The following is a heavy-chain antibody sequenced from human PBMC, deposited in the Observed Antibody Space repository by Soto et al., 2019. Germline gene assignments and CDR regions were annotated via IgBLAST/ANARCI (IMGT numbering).Heavy chain of an antibody. V-gene: IGHV3-15*07. CDR2: INSTTDGGTT. J-gene: IGHJ3*02. CDR1: GFTFSNAW. CDR3: TTDSITILGLVIIEAFDI. Sequence: EVQLVESGGGLVKPGGSLRLSCAASGFTFSNAWMNWVRQAPGKWLEWVGRINSTTDGGTTDYAAPVKGRFTISRDDSKTTMYLQMNSVKTEDTAVYYCTTDSITILGLVIIEAFDILGQGTMVTVSS. D-gene: IGHD3-3*01.